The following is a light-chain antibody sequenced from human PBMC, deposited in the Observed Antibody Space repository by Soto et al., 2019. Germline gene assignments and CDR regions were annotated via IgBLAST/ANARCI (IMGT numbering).Light chain of an antibody. J-gene: IGKJ2*01. Sequence: DIVMTQSPATLSVSPGERATLSCRASQSVSSNLVWYQQKPGQAPRLLIYGASTRATGIPARFSGSGSGTEFTIPIICLQSEDVAVYYCKQYNDWPTFGPGTKLEIK. CDR3: KQYNDWPT. V-gene: IGKV3-15*01. CDR2: GAS. CDR1: QSVSSN.